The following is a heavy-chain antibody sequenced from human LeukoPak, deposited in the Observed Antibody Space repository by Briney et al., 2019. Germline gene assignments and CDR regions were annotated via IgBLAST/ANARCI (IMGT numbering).Heavy chain of an antibody. J-gene: IGHJ4*02. CDR2: IYYSGST. CDR3: ARRKPRPYSSSWPYYFDY. D-gene: IGHD6-13*01. V-gene: IGHV4-59*12. Sequence: KPSETLSLTCTVSGGSISSYYWNWIRQPPGKGLEWIGYIYYSGSTNYNPSLKSRVTISVDTSKNQFSLRLSSVTAADTAVYYCARRKPRPYSSSWPYYFDYWGQGTLVTVSS. CDR1: GGSISSYY.